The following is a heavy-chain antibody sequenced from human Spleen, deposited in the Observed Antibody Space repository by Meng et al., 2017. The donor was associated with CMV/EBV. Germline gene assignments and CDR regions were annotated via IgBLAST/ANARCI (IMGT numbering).Heavy chain of an antibody. CDR3: ARARYSSSPFDY. CDR2: INHSGST. CDR1: GGSFSGYY. D-gene: IGHD6-13*01. V-gene: IGHV4-34*01. Sequence: CSVYGGSFSGYYWSWIRQPPGRGLEWIGEINHSGSTNYNPSLKSRVTISVDTSKNQFSLKLSSVTAADTAVYYCARARYSSSPFDYWGQGTLVTVSS. J-gene: IGHJ4*02.